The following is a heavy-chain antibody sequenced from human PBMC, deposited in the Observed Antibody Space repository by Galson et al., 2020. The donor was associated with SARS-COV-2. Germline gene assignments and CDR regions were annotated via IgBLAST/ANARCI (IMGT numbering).Heavy chain of an antibody. CDR1: GFAFTNAW. CDR2: MKTKAEGGPI. Sequence: GESLKIPCTAPGFAFTNAWMSWVRRAPGKGLEWVGRMKTKAEGGPIDYATPVKGRFIISRDDSKNTLYLQMNSLKAEDTTIYYCAATYYDILTGYYNLVAFDIWGQGTMVTVSS. D-gene: IGHD3-9*01. CDR3: AATYYDILTGYYNLVAFDI. J-gene: IGHJ3*02. V-gene: IGHV3-15*01.